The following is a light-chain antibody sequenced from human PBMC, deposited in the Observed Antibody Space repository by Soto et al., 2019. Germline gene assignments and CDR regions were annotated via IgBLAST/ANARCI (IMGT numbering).Light chain of an antibody. CDR1: SSDIGGYDY. CDR2: DVS. J-gene: IGLJ1*01. CDR3: SSFTSSTTRV. V-gene: IGLV2-14*03. Sequence: QSALTQPASVSGSPGQSITISCTGSSSDIGGYDYVSWYQQYPGKAPELMIYDVSNRPSGVSNRFSGSKSGNTASLTISGLQADDEADYYCSSFTSSTTRVFGTGTKLTVL.